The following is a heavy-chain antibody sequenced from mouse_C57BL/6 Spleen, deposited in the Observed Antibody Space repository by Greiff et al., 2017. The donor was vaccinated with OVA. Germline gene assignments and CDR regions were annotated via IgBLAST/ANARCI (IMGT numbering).Heavy chain of an antibody. CDR3: ARKGLLRYHYYAMDY. J-gene: IGHJ4*01. Sequence: QVQLQQPGAELVKPGASVKMSCKASGYTFTSYWITWVKQRPGQGLEWIGDIYPGSGSTNYNEKLKSKATLTVDTSSSTAYMQLSSLSSEDSAVYYCARKGLLRYHYYAMDYWGQGTSVTVSS. CDR2: IYPGSGST. D-gene: IGHD1-1*01. V-gene: IGHV1-55*01. CDR1: GYTFTSYW.